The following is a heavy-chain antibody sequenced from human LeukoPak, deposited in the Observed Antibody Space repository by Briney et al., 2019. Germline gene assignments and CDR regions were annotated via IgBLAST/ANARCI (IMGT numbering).Heavy chain of an antibody. CDR2: INYTGST. J-gene: IGHJ4*02. D-gene: IGHD4-23*01. V-gene: IGHV4-59*08. CDR1: GGSISSYY. Sequence: SETLSLTCTVSGGSISSYYWSWIRQPPGKGLEWIGYINYTGSTNYNPSLKSRVTISVDTSKDQFSLNLSSVTAADTAVYYCASGGFLGGNFWGYYFDYWGQGTLVTVSS. CDR3: ASGGFLGGNFWGYYFDY.